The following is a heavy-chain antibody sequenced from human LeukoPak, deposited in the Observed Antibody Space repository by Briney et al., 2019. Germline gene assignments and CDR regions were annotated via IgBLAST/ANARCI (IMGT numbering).Heavy chain of an antibody. D-gene: IGHD2-2*01. Sequence: PSETLSLTRIVSGGSISNYYWSWIRQPPGKGLEWIGYIYYSGYTNYSPSRKSRVTISVDTSKNQFSLKLSSVTAADTAVYYCAASICRWHWFDPWGQGTLVTVSS. V-gene: IGHV4-59*01. CDR2: IYYSGYT. CDR3: AASICRWHWFDP. J-gene: IGHJ5*02. CDR1: GGSISNYY.